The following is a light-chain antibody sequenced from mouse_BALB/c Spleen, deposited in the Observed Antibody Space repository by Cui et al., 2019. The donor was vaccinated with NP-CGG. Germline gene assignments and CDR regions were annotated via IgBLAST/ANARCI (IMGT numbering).Light chain of an antibody. J-gene: IGLJ1*01. Sequence: QALVTQESALTPSPGETVTLTCPPSTGAVTTSNYANWVQEKPDHLFTGLIGGTNNRAPGIPARFSGSLIGDKAALTITGAQTEDEAIYFCALWYSNHWVFGGGTKLTVL. CDR1: TGAVTTSNY. CDR3: ALWYSNHWV. CDR2: GTN. V-gene: IGLV1*01.